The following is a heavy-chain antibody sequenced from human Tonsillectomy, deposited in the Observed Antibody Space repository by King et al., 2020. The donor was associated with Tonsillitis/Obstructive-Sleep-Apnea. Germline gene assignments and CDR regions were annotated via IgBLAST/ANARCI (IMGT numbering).Heavy chain of an antibody. D-gene: IGHD2-2*01. CDR2: INVGNGNT. CDR3: AREPYCSSTSCYFSYMDV. J-gene: IGHJ6*03. CDR1: GYTFTSYA. Sequence: QLVQSGAEVKKPGASVKVSCKASGYTFTSYAMHWVRQAPGQRLEWMGWINVGNGNTKYSQKFQGRVTITRDTSASTAYMGLGSLRSEDTAVYYCAREPYCSSTSCYFSYMDVWGKGTTVTVSS. V-gene: IGHV1-3*01.